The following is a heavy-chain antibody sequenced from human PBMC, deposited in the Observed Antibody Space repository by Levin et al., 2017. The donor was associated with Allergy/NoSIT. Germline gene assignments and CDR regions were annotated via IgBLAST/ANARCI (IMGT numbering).Heavy chain of an antibody. Sequence: GASVKVSCEGSGYTFTNYFIGWVRQMPGKGLEWMVIIRPGDSDTRYGPSFRGRVTISADKSISTAYLQWSSLQASDTAMYYCARHKSDSDSSPIDYWGQGTLVTVSS. J-gene: IGHJ4*02. CDR3: ARHKSDSDSSPIDY. CDR2: IRPGDSDT. V-gene: IGHV5-51*01. D-gene: IGHD6-6*01. CDR1: GYTFTNYF.